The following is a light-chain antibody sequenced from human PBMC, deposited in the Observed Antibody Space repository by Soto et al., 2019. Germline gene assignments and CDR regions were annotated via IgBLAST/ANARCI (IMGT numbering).Light chain of an antibody. J-gene: IGKJ2*01. CDR1: QSISSW. CDR3: QEYNSHSRYT. CDR2: KAS. Sequence: DIQMTQSPSTLSASVGDRVTITCRASQSISSWLAWYQQRPGKAPKLLIYKASSLESGVPSRFSGSGSGTEFTLTISSLQPDDDATYYCQEYNSHSRYTFGQGTKLEIK. V-gene: IGKV1-5*03.